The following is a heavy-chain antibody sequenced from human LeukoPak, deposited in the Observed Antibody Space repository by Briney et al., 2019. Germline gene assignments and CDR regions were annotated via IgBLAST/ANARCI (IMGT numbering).Heavy chain of an antibody. Sequence: PSETLSLTCAVYSGSFSGYYWSWIRQPPGKGLEWIGEINHSGSTNYNPSLESRVTISFDTSKNQFSLKLSSVTAADTAVYYCAGIRSGSGSYYPNWFDPWGQGTLVTVSS. CDR3: AGIRSGSGSYYPNWFDP. J-gene: IGHJ5*02. CDR1: SGSFSGYY. V-gene: IGHV4-34*01. D-gene: IGHD3-10*01. CDR2: INHSGST.